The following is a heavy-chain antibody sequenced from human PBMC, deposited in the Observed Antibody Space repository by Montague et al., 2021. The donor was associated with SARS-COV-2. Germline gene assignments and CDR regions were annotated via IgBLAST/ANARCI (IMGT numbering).Heavy chain of an antibody. CDR3: ARGRGRYFDWLPGAFDI. CDR2: IYHSGST. V-gene: IGHV4-4*02. J-gene: IGHJ3*02. D-gene: IGHD3-9*01. Sequence: SETLSLTCAVSGGSISSSNWWSRVRQPPGKGLEWIGEIYHSGSTNYNPSLKSRVTISVDKSKNQFSLRLSSVTAADTAVYYCARGRGRYFDWLPGAFDIWGQGTMVTVSS. CDR1: GGSISSSNW.